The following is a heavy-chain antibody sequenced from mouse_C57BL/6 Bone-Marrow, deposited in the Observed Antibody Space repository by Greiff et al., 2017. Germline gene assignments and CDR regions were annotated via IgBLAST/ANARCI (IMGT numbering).Heavy chain of an antibody. V-gene: IGHV1-64*01. Sequence: QVQLKQPGAELVKPGASVKLSCKASGYTFTSYWMHWVKQRPGHGLEWIGMIHPNSGSTNYNEKFKSKDTLTVDKSSSTAYMQLSSLTSEDSAVYYCAPGYGSSFDYWGQGTTLTVSS. CDR1: GYTFTSYW. J-gene: IGHJ2*01. CDR2: IHPNSGST. CDR3: APGYGSSFDY. D-gene: IGHD1-1*01.